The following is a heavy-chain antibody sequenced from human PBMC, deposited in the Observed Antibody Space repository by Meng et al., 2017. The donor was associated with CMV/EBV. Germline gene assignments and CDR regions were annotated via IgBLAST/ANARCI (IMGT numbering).Heavy chain of an antibody. Sequence: ASVKVSCKASGYTFTSYDINWVRQATGQGLEWMGWMNPNSGNTGYAQKFQGRVTMTRNTSISTAYMELSSLRSEDTAVYYCNLDILTGYEAYGMDVWGQGTTVTVPS. CDR1: GYTFTSYD. CDR3: NLDILTGYEAYGMDV. V-gene: IGHV1-8*01. J-gene: IGHJ6*02. CDR2: MNPNSGNT. D-gene: IGHD3-9*01.